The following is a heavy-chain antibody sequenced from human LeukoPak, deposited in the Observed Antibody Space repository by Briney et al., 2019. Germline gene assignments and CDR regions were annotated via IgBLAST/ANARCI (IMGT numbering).Heavy chain of an antibody. V-gene: IGHV3-48*03. CDR1: GFTFSTYE. CDR3: ARDTSKWYTGRHKLAGAIDY. Sequence: GGSLRLSCAASGFTFSTYEINWVRQAPGKGLEWISYISSSANTIYYADSVKGRFTISRDNAKNSVYLQMNSLRAEDTAVYYCARDTSKWYTGRHKLAGAIDYWGQGTLVTVSS. J-gene: IGHJ4*02. D-gene: IGHD1-26*01. CDR2: ISSSANTI.